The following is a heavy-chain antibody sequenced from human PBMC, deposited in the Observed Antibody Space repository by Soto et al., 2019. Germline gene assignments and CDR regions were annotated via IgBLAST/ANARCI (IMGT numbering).Heavy chain of an antibody. J-gene: IGHJ4*02. V-gene: IGHV3-23*01. CDR3: AKDYYYDSTGLFFDY. CDR2: ISASGGSA. Sequence: VQLLESGGGLVQPGGSLRLSCAASGFSLGRYAMSWVRQAPGKGLEWISVISASGGSASYADSVKGRFTISKDNSKNTLYLQVNSLRAEDTAVYYCAKDYYYDSTGLFFDYWGQGTLVTVSS. CDR1: GFSLGRYA. D-gene: IGHD3-22*01.